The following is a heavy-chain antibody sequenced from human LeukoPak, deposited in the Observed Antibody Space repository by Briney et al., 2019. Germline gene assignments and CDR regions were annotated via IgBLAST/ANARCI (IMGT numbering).Heavy chain of an antibody. V-gene: IGHV3-30*04. CDR1: GFTFSSYA. J-gene: IGHJ4*02. Sequence: GGSLRLSCAASGFTFSSYAMHWVRQAPGKGLEWVAVISYDGSNKYYADSVKGRFTISRDNSKNTLYLQMNSLRAEDTAVYYCARGGSSSWYFRLDYWGQGTLVTVSS. CDR3: ARGGSSSWYFRLDY. D-gene: IGHD6-13*01. CDR2: ISYDGSNK.